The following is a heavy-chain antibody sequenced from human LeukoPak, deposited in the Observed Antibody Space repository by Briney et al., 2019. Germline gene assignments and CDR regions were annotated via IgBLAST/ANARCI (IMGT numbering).Heavy chain of an antibody. CDR2: ISSTSRTT. V-gene: IGHV3-48*01. CDR1: GFTFSKYN. D-gene: IGHD3-9*01. J-gene: IGHJ4*02. Sequence: GGSLRLSCAASGFTFSKYNMNWVRQAPGKGLEWGSYISSTSRTTYYADSVKGRFTISRDNAKNSLYLQMNSLRAEDTAVYYCARVDIPLFDYWGQGTLVTVSS. CDR3: ARVDIPLFDY.